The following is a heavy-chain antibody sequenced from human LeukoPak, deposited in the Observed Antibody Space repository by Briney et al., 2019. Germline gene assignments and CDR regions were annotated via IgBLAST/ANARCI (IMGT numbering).Heavy chain of an antibody. V-gene: IGHV4-61*02. D-gene: IGHD3-16*01. J-gene: IGHJ4*02. Sequence: SETLSLTCTVSGGSISSGSYYWSWIRQPAGKGLEWIGRIYTSGSTNYNPSLKSRVTISVDTSKNQFSLKLSSVTAADTAVYYCARAHGGVAPWDYWGQGTLVTVSS. CDR1: GGSISSGSYY. CDR2: IYTSGST. CDR3: ARAHGGVAPWDY.